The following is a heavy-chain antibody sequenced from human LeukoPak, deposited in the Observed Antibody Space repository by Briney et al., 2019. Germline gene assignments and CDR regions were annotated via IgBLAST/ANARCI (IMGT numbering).Heavy chain of an antibody. J-gene: IGHJ4*02. V-gene: IGHV3-33*01. CDR3: ARFRLRSRGSGSSPDDY. CDR1: GFSFSSHG. CDR2: IWYDGTNK. Sequence: SGRSRRLSCAASGFSFSSHGIHWVRQAPGKGLEWVAVIWYDGTNKYYADSVKGRLTISRDNSKKTVYLQMNSLRAEDTAVYYCARFRLRSRGSGSSPDDYWGQGTLVTVSS. D-gene: IGHD3-10*01.